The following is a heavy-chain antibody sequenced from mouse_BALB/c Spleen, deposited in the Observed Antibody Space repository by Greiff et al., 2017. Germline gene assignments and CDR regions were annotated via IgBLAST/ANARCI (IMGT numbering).Heavy chain of an antibody. Sequence: EAGGGLVQPKGSLKLSCAASGFTFNTYAMNWVRQAPGKGLEWVARIRSKSNNYATYYADSVKDRFTISRDDSQSMLYLQMNNLKTEDTAMYYCVRRYKSWFAYWGQGTLVTVSA. CDR2: IRSKSNNYAT. CDR3: VRRYKSWFAY. V-gene: IGHV10-1*02. CDR1: GFTFNTYA. J-gene: IGHJ3*01. D-gene: IGHD1-1*01.